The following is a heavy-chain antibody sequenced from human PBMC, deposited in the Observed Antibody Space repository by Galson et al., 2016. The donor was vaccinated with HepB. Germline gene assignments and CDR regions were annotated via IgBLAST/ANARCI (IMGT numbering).Heavy chain of an antibody. CDR3: ARSLTGSYDFWGAIYNYYAMDV. CDR1: GYTFDSYW. D-gene: IGHD3-3*01. V-gene: IGHV5-51*01. Sequence: SGAAVKKPGEPLKISCRGSGYTFDSYWIGWVRQMPGKGLEWMAIIYPGDFDIRYSPSFQDQVTISVDKSISTPYLPWSSLTASDTAMYYCARSLTGSYDFWGAIYNYYAMDVWGQGTTVIVS. J-gene: IGHJ6*02. CDR2: IYPGDFDI.